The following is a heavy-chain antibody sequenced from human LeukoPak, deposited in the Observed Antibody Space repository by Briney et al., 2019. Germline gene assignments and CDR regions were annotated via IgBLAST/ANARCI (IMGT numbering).Heavy chain of an antibody. J-gene: IGHJ5*02. CDR2: IYHSGST. V-gene: IGHV4-38-2*02. CDR3: AREQYYDFWSGYPNWFDP. CDR1: GYSISSGYY. D-gene: IGHD3-3*01. Sequence: SETLSLTCAVSGYSISSGYYWGWIRQPPGKGLEWIGSIYHSGSTYYNPSLKSRVTISVDTSKNQFPLKLSSVTAADTAVYYCAREQYYDFWSGYPNWFDPWGQGTLVTVSS.